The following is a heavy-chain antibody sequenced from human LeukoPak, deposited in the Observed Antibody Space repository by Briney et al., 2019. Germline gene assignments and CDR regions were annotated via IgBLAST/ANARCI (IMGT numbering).Heavy chain of an antibody. D-gene: IGHD3-3*01. CDR1: GFTVSSNY. J-gene: IGHJ5*02. Sequence: GGSLRLSCAASGFTVSSNYMSWVRQAPGKGLERVSVIYSGGSTYYADSVKGRFTISRDNSKNTLYLQMNSLRAEDTAVYYCARIWSTIFGVVTPWGQGTLVTVSS. CDR3: ARIWSTIFGVVTP. V-gene: IGHV3-66*01. CDR2: IYSGGST.